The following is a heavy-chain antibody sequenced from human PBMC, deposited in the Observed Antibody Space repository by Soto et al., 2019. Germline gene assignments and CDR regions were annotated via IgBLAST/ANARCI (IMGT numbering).Heavy chain of an antibody. V-gene: IGHV3-30*03. CDR2: ISYDGSNK. CDR3: VGGQYYFDY. Sequence: QVQLVESGGGVVQPGRSLRLSCAASGFPFSTYGMHWVREGPGKGLEWVAVISYDGSNKFYADSVKGRFTISRDNSKKTLYLQMNGLRPEDTALYYCVGGQYYFDYRGQGTLVTVSS. D-gene: IGHD3-10*01. J-gene: IGHJ4*02. CDR1: GFPFSTYG.